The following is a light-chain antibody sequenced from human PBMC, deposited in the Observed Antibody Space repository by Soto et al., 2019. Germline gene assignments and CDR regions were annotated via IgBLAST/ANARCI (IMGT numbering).Light chain of an antibody. Sequence: EVVLTQSPATLSLSPGERATLSCRASQNVRTFLDWYQQKPGQAPRLLIYGASNRATGIPARFSGSGSGTDFTLTISSLEPEDFAVYYCQHYDSSPPYTFGQGTKLEIK. CDR3: QHYDSSPPYT. CDR2: GAS. J-gene: IGKJ2*01. V-gene: IGKV3-11*01. CDR1: QNVRTF.